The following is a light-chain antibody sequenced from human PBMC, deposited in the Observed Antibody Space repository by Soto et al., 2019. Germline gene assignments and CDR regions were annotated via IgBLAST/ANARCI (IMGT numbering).Light chain of an antibody. CDR2: ATS. CDR3: HQYGTSPRSIT. V-gene: IGKV3D-20*01. CDR1: QALRSSY. J-gene: IGKJ5*01. Sequence: EIVLTQSPATLPLSPGQRATLSCGATQALRSSYLAWYQQKPGLAPRLLIYATSSRATGIPDRFSGGGSGTDFTLTIIKLEPEDFAVYYCHQYGTSPRSITFGQGTRLEIK.